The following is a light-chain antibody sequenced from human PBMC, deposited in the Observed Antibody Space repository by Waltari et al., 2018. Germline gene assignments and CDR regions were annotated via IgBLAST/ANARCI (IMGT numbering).Light chain of an antibody. CDR2: DAS. V-gene: IGKV3-11*01. J-gene: IGKJ3*01. CDR3: QHRGHWPPDAT. Sequence: EIVLTQSPATLSLSPGERATLSCRASQSVRSSLAWYQQKPDQSPRLLIYDASNRATGIPARFSGSGSGTDFTLTISSLEPEDFAVYYCQHRGHWPPDATFGPGTKVDIK. CDR1: QSVRSS.